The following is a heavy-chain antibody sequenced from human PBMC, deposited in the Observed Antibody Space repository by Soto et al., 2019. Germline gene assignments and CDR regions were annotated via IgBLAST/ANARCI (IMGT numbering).Heavy chain of an antibody. D-gene: IGHD5-18*01. CDR1: GDSVTSGNYY. CDR3: AIIPVDTSMIYWFDP. V-gene: IGHV4-61*01. J-gene: IGHJ5*01. CDR2: VYYSGNT. Sequence: QVQLQESGPGLVKPSETLSLTCTVSGDSVTSGNYYWSWIRQPPGKGLERIGYVYYSGNTTYSPSIKSRVTMALDRSNNRFSQNLSSVTAADTAVYYCAIIPVDTSMIYWFDPWGQGILVTVSS.